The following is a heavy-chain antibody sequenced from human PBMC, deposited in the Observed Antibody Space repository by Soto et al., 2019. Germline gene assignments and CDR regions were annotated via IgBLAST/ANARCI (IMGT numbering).Heavy chain of an antibody. CDR2: INANSGGT. V-gene: IGHV1-2*04. CDR3: AGSSRLDIVATIPYYGMDV. CDR1: GYTFTGYY. D-gene: IGHD5-12*01. Sequence: QVQLVQSGAEVKKPGASVKVSCKASGYTFTGYYMHWVRQAPGQGLEWMGWINANSGGTNYAQKLLGWVTMTRDTSISTAYMELSTLRSDDTAVYYCAGSSRLDIVATIPYYGMDVWGQGTTLTVSS. J-gene: IGHJ6*02.